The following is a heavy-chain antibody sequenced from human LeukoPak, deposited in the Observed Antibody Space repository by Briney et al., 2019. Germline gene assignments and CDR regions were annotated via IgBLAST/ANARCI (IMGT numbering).Heavy chain of an antibody. D-gene: IGHD1-1*01. CDR1: GYTFSNYG. Sequence: ASVKVSCKTSGYTFSNYGISWVRQAPGQGLEWMGWITAYNGNRLYALRFQGRITLTTDTSTSTPYMELRSLEYDDTAIYYCARDNDKVVDHWGQGTLVTVSS. CDR2: ITAYNGNR. V-gene: IGHV1-18*01. CDR3: ARDNDKVVDH. J-gene: IGHJ4*01.